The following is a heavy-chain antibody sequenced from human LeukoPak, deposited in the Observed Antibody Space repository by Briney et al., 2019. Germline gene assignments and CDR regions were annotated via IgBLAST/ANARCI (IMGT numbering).Heavy chain of an antibody. J-gene: IGHJ4*02. V-gene: IGHV4-38-2*02. CDR1: GYSISSGYY. Sequence: SGTLSLTCTVSGYSISSGYYWGWIRQPPGKGLEWIGSIYHSGSTYYNPSLKSRVTISVDTSKNQFSLKLSSVTAADTAVYYCARDLPGYCSGGSCYYFDYWGQGTLVTVSS. CDR3: ARDLPGYCSGGSCYYFDY. CDR2: IYHSGST. D-gene: IGHD2-15*01.